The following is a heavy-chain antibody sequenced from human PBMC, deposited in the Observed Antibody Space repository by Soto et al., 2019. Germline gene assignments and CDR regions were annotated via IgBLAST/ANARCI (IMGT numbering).Heavy chain of an antibody. D-gene: IGHD1-26*01. J-gene: IGHJ4*02. CDR2: ISYSGSP. Sequence: QLQLQESGPGLVTPSETLSLTCTVSGDSISTSCYYWAWIRQPPGKGLEWIGSISYSGSPSYNPSREGRLTISVDTAKNHLALGLTSVTAADKAVYYCASQPYRGTTHRSDYWGQGTLVTVSS. CDR3: ASQPYRGTTHRSDY. V-gene: IGHV4-39*02. CDR1: GDSISTSCYY.